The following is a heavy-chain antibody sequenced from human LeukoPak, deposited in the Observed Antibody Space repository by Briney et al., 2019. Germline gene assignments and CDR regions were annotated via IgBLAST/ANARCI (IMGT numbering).Heavy chain of an antibody. J-gene: IGHJ4*02. CDR1: GGSISSGGYS. D-gene: IGHD6-19*01. V-gene: IGHV4-31*11. CDR2: IYYSGST. CDR3: ARSPGIAVAGTAKMYYFDY. Sequence: SQTLSLTCAVSGGSISSGGYSWSWIRQPPGKGLEWIGYIYYSGSTYYNPSLKSRVTISVDTSKNQFSLKLSSVTAADTAVYYCARSPGIAVAGTAKMYYFDYWGQGTLVTVSS.